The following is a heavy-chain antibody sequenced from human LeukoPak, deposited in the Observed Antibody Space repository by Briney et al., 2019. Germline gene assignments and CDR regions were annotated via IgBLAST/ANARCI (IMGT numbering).Heavy chain of an antibody. CDR3: ARGQYYYGSGSYRFDY. D-gene: IGHD3-10*01. V-gene: IGHV1-8*03. CDR1: GYTFTSYA. Sequence: ASVKVSCKASGYTFTSYAMNWVRQATGQGLEWMGWMNPNSGNTGYAQKFQGRVTITRNTSISTAYMELSSLRSEDTAVYYCARGQYYYGSGSYRFDYWGQGTLVTVSS. CDR2: MNPNSGNT. J-gene: IGHJ4*02.